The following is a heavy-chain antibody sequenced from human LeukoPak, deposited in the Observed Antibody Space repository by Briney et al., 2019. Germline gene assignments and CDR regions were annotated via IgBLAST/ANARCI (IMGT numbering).Heavy chain of an antibody. CDR2: IYTSGST. D-gene: IGHD3-10*01. J-gene: IGHJ3*02. CDR3: ARQGYYGSGSYYPDAFDI. V-gene: IGHV4-61*02. CDR1: GGSISSGSYY. Sequence: SETLSLTCTVSGGSISSGSYYWSWIRQPAGKGLEWIGRIYTSGSTNYNPSLKSRVTISVDTSKNQFSLKLSSVTAADTAVYYCARQGYYGSGSYYPDAFDIWGQGTMVTVSS.